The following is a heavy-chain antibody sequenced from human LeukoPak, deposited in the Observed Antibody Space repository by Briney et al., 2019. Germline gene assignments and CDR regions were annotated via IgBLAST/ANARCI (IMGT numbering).Heavy chain of an antibody. Sequence: KSGGSLRLSCAASGFTFSSYSMNWVRQAPGKGLEWVSSISSSSSYIYYADSVKVRFTISRDNAKNSLYLQMNSLRAEDTAVYYCARGDYSYGSYYFDYWGQGTLVTVSS. D-gene: IGHD5-18*01. CDR1: GFTFSSYS. CDR3: ARGDYSYGSYYFDY. V-gene: IGHV3-21*01. CDR2: ISSSSSYI. J-gene: IGHJ4*02.